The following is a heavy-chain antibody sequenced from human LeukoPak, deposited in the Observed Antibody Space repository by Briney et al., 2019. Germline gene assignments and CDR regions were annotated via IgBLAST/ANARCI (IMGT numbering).Heavy chain of an antibody. D-gene: IGHD5-18*01. Sequence: KPSETLSLTCTVSGGSISSYYWSWIRQSPGKGLEWIGYIYYSGSTNYNPSLKSRVTISIDTSKNQFSLKLSSVTAADTAVYYCARATVDTAMVFGYWGQGTLVTVSS. V-gene: IGHV4-59*01. CDR2: IYYSGST. CDR1: GGSISSYY. J-gene: IGHJ4*02. CDR3: ARATVDTAMVFGY.